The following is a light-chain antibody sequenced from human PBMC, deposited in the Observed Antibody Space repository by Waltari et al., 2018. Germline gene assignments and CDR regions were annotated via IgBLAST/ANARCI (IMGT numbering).Light chain of an antibody. CDR1: QSVRST. CDR3: QHYNNWPYT. Sequence: EIVMTQSPGTLSVSPGERATLPCRASQSVRSTFAWYQQKPGQAPRLIIYGAVTRGTDVPARFSASGSGTEFTLTISSVQSEDFAVYYCQHYNNWPYTFGQGTKLEI. J-gene: IGKJ2*01. CDR2: GAV. V-gene: IGKV3-15*01.